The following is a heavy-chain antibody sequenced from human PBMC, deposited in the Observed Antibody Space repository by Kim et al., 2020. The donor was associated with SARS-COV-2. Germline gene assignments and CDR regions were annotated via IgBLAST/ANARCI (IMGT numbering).Heavy chain of an antibody. CDR3: TRLGFREQHSGDI. V-gene: IGHV3-15*01. J-gene: IGHJ3*02. Sequence: GGSLRLSCAASGFTFSKAWMSWVRQAPGKGLEWVGRIKRDGDGGTSDDSVPGKCTISIAKAESTKYLQLNRKSPENEDIAEYDRTRLGFREQHSGDIWG. D-gene: IGHD4-17*01. CDR2: IKRDGDGGTS. CDR1: GFTFSKAW.